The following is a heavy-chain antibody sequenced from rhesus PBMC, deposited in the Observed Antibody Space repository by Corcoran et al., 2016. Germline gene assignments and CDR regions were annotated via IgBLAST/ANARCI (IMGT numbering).Heavy chain of an antibody. CDR3: ARGGMDY. CDR1: GGSISDNYR. V-gene: IGHV4S10*01. J-gene: IGHJ4*01. CDR2: IYGSITTT. Sequence: QVQLQESGPGVVKPSGTLSLTCAVSGGSISDNYRWSWIRQPPGKGLEWIGYIYGSITTTNHNPSLKSRVTISKDTSKNQFSLKLRSVTAADTAVYYCARGGMDYWGQGVLVTVSS. D-gene: IGHD1-32*01.